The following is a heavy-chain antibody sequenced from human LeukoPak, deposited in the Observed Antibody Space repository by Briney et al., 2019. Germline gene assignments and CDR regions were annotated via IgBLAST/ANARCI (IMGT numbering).Heavy chain of an antibody. CDR1: GGSISYFY. CDR2: IYTSGST. D-gene: IGHD5-18*01. V-gene: IGHV4-4*07. CDR3: ARETRIHLWTFDS. Sequence: SETLSLTCTVSGGSISYFYWSWIRQPAGKGLEWIGRIYTSGSTNYNPSLKSRVTMSVDTSKTQFSLNLTSVTAADTAVYYCARETRIHLWTFDSWGQGTLVTVSS. J-gene: IGHJ4*02.